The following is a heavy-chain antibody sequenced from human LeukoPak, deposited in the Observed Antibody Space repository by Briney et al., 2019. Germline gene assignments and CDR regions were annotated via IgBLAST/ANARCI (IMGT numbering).Heavy chain of an antibody. V-gene: IGHV4-59*12. Sequence: MSSETLSLTCTVSGGSISSYYWSWIRQPPGKGLEWIGYIYYSGSTNYNPSLKSRVTISVDTSKNQFSLKLSSVTAADTAVYYCAREKAVSYCSGGSCYPYNWFDPWGQGTLVTVSS. D-gene: IGHD2-15*01. J-gene: IGHJ5*02. CDR1: GGSISSYY. CDR2: IYYSGST. CDR3: AREKAVSYCSGGSCYPYNWFDP.